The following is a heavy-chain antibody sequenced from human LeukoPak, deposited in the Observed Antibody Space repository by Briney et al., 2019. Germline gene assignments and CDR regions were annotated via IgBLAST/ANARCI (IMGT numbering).Heavy chain of an antibody. CDR2: ISVSGNT. J-gene: IGHJ4*02. CDR1: GFTLSSYA. Sequence: GGSLRLSCAASGFTLSSYAMSWVRQGPGKGLEWVSAISVSGNTYHADSVKGRFTISRDNSKNTLYLQMNSLRAEDTAVYYCARSAEGIAVAGARGHFDYWGQGTLVTVSS. V-gene: IGHV3-23*01. CDR3: ARSAEGIAVAGARGHFDY. D-gene: IGHD6-19*01.